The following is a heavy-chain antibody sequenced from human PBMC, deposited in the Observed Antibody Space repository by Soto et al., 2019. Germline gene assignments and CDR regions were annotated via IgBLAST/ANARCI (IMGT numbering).Heavy chain of an antibody. Sequence: GGSLRLSCAASGFTFSSYGMHWVRQAPGKGLEWVAVISYDGSNKYYADSVKGRFTISRDNSKNTLYLQMNSLRAEDTAVYYCAKDTTLQYNWNYDFDYWGQGTLVTVSS. CDR1: GFTFSSYG. V-gene: IGHV3-30*18. D-gene: IGHD1-7*01. CDR3: AKDTTLQYNWNYDFDY. J-gene: IGHJ4*02. CDR2: ISYDGSNK.